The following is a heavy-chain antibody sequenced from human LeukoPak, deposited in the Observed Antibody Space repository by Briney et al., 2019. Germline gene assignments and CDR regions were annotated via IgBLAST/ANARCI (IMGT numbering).Heavy chain of an antibody. D-gene: IGHD6-19*01. CDR2: ISAYNGNT. Sequence: ASVKVSCKASGYTFTSYAMNWVRQAPGQGLEWMGWISAYNGNTNYALKVQGRVTMTTDTSTSTAYMELRSLRSDDTAVYYCARGLQENLAWLTAFSAFDIWGQGTMVTVSS. J-gene: IGHJ3*02. CDR3: ARGLQENLAWLTAFSAFDI. CDR1: GYTFTSYA. V-gene: IGHV1-18*01.